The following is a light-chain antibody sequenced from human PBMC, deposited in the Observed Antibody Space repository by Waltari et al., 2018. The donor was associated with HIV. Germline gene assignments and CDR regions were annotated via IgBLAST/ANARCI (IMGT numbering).Light chain of an antibody. V-gene: IGLV4-69*01. J-gene: IGLJ3*02. Sequence: QLVLTQSPSASASLGASVKLTCTLSSGHSSYAIAWHQQQPEKGPRYLMKLNSDGSHSKGDGIPDRFSGSSSRAERYLTISSLQSEDEADYYCQTWGTGTGVFGGGTKLTVL. CDR3: QTWGTGTGV. CDR2: LNSDGSH. CDR1: SGHSSYA.